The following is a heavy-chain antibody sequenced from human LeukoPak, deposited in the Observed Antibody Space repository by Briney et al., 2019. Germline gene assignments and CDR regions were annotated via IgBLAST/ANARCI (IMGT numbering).Heavy chain of an antibody. J-gene: IGHJ3*02. CDR3: ARGVYDFWSGYPPTTAFDI. Sequence: PSETLSLTCSVSGSSISDSYWSWIRQPPGKGLEWIGYIYYSGSTSYNPSLKSRVTISVDTSKNQFSLKLSSVTAADTAVYYCARGVYDFWSGYPPTTAFDIWGQGTMVTVSS. D-gene: IGHD3-3*01. CDR1: GSSISDSY. V-gene: IGHV4-59*01. CDR2: IYYSGST.